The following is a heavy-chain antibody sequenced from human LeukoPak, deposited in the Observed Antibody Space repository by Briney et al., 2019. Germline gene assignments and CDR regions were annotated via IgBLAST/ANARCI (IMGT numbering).Heavy chain of an antibody. V-gene: IGHV3-30*02. D-gene: IGHD6-6*01. Sequence: GGSLRLSCAASGFTFSSYGMHWVRKAPGRGLEGVAFIRYDGSNKYYADSVKGRFTISRDNSKNTLYLQMNSLRAEDTAVYYCAKMTPARPGYWGQGTLVTVSS. CDR2: IRYDGSNK. CDR3: AKMTPARPGY. J-gene: IGHJ4*02. CDR1: GFTFSSYG.